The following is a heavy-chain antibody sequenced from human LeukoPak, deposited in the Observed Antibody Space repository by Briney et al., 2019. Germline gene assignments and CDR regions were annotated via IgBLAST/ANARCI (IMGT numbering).Heavy chain of an antibody. CDR1: GGSISSYY. D-gene: IGHD2-2*01. CDR3: ARELGCSSTSCYATYNWFDP. Sequence: SETLSLTCTVSGGSISSYYWSWIRQPPGRGLEWIGYISYSGSTNYNPSPKSRVSISVDTSKNQFSLKLSSVTAADTAVYYCARELGCSSTSCYATYNWFDPWGQGTLVTVSS. J-gene: IGHJ5*02. V-gene: IGHV4-59*01. CDR2: ISYSGST.